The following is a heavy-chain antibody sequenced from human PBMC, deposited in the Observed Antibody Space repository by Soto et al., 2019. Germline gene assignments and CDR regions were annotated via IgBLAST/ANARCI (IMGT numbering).Heavy chain of an antibody. J-gene: IGHJ3*01. V-gene: IGHV3-23*01. Sequence: VQLLESGGDLVQPGGSLRLSCVASGFILNNYAMSWVRQAPGKGLEWVSTIGGTDGDSDGAPWYEDSVKGRFTISRDSSANTLFLHMDNVRAEDSALYYCVKRGRNWGAFDFWGQGTTVVVSS. CDR2: IGGTDGDSDGAP. CDR1: GFILNNYA. CDR3: VKRGRNWGAFDF. D-gene: IGHD7-27*01.